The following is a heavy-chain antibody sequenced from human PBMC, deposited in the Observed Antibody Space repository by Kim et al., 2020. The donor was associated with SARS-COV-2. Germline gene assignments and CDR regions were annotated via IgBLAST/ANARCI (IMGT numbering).Heavy chain of an antibody. CDR2: IIPIFGTA. CDR1: GGTFSSYA. V-gene: IGHV1-69*13. D-gene: IGHD3-9*01. CDR3: ARGYYDILTGPEGGWFDP. Sequence: SVKVSCKASGGTFSSYAISWVRQAPGQGLEWMGGIIPIFGTANYAQKFQGRVTITADESTSTAYMELSSLRSEDTAVYYCARGYYDILTGPEGGWFDPWGQGTLVTVSS. J-gene: IGHJ5*02.